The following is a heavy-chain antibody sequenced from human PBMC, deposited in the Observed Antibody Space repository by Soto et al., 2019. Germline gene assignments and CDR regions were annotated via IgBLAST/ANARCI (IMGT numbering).Heavy chain of an antibody. D-gene: IGHD3-3*01. CDR2: FDPEDGET. CDR3: APRYYDFWSGYYGNDY. V-gene: IGHV1-24*01. J-gene: IGHJ4*02. CDR1: GYRLTGRS. Sequence: GAPAKVSWKVSGYRLTGRSMRWVRQDPGKGLEWMGGFDPEDGETIYAQKFQGRVTMTEDTSTDTAYMELSSLRSEDTAVYYCAPRYYDFWSGYYGNDYWGQGTLVTVSS.